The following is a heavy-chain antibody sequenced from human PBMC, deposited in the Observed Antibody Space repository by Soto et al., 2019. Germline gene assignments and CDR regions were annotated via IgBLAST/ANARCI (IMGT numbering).Heavy chain of an antibody. D-gene: IGHD6-19*01. V-gene: IGHV5-10-1*03. Sequence: EVQLVQSGAEVKKPGESLGISCKGSGYSFTSYWISWVRQMPGKGLEWMGRIDPSDSYTNYSPSFQGHVTISAGKSISTAYRQWSSLKEPDNAMYYCARRRYSQGSGDYGYWGQGTLVTVSS. CDR2: IDPSDSYT. CDR1: GYSFTSYW. J-gene: IGHJ4*02. CDR3: ARRRYSQGSGDYGY.